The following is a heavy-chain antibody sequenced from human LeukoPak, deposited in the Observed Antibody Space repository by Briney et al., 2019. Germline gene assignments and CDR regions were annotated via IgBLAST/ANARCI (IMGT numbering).Heavy chain of an antibody. CDR3: VREYCSGGTCYVSGY. V-gene: IGHV3-7*03. D-gene: IGHD2-15*01. J-gene: IGHJ4*02. Sequence: GGSLRLTCGASGFTFSSYWMSWVRQGPGKGLEWVANINRDGSEKYYVDSVKGRFTISRDNARDSLHLQINSLIADDTALYYCVREYCSGGTCYVSGYWGQGTLVTVSS. CDR1: GFTFSSYW. CDR2: INRDGSEK.